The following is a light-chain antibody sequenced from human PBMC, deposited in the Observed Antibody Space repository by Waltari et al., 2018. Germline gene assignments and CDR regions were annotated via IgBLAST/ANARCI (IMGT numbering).Light chain of an antibody. CDR3: CSYAGSSTSYVI. CDR2: EVT. CDR1: SSDVGNYNL. Sequence: QSALTQPASVSGSPGQSITISCTGTSSDVGNYNLVSWYQQHPGKAPQLLIFEVTKRPSGISNRFSGSKSGNTASLTISGLQAEDEADYYCCSYAGSSTSYVIFGGGTKLTVL. V-gene: IGLV2-23*02. J-gene: IGLJ2*01.